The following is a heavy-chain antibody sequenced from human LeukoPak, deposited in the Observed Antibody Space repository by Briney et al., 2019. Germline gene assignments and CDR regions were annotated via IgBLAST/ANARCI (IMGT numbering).Heavy chain of an antibody. CDR2: IWSDATNQ. D-gene: IGHD4-11*01. J-gene: IGHJ4*02. CDR3: VKDAQRGFDYSNSLQH. CDR1: GLTFSHYG. V-gene: IGHV3-33*06. Sequence: GGSLRLSCEASGLTFSHYGMHWVRQAPGKGLKWVAVIWSDATNQYYGDSVKGRFAISRDNLRNTVSLQMNSLRAEDTAVCYCVKDAQRGFDYSNSLQHWGQGSLVTVSS.